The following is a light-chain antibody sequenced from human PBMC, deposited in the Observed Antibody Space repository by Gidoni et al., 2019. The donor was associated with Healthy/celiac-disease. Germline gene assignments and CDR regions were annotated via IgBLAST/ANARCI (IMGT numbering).Light chain of an antibody. CDR2: DAS. Sequence: GDRVTITCQASQDISNYLNWYQQKQEKDPKLLIYDASKLETGVPSRFIGRGAGTDFTFTIISLQPEDIAAVYCQQYDNLPPFTFGQXTQLEIK. V-gene: IGKV1-33*01. CDR1: QDISNY. J-gene: IGKJ5*01. CDR3: QQYDNLPPFT.